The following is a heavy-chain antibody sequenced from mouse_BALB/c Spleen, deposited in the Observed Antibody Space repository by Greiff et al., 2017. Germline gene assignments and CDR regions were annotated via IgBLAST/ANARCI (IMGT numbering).Heavy chain of an antibody. V-gene: IGHV1-7*01. D-gene: IGHD1-2*01. Sequence: VQLQQSGAELAKPGASVKMSCKASGYTFTSYWMHWVKQRPGQGLEWIGYINPSTGYTEYNQKFKDKATLTADKSSSTAYMQLSSLTSEDSAVYYCARDYGSAWFASWGQGTLVTVSA. CDR3: ARDYGSAWFAS. CDR2: INPSTGYT. CDR1: GYTFTSYW. J-gene: IGHJ3*01.